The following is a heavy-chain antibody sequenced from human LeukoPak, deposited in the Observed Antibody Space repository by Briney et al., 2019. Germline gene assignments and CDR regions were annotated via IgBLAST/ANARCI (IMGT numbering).Heavy chain of an antibody. D-gene: IGHD2-2*01. CDR2: ISAYNGNT. CDR1: GYTFTSYG. CDR3: ARDSPLDIVVVPAATSNWLDP. Sequence: ASVKVSCKASGYTFTSYGISWVRQAPGQGLEWMGWISAYNGNTNYAQKLQGRVTMNTDTSTSTAYMELRSLRSDDTAVYYCARDSPLDIVVVPAATSNWLDPWGQGTLVTVSS. J-gene: IGHJ5*02. V-gene: IGHV1-18*01.